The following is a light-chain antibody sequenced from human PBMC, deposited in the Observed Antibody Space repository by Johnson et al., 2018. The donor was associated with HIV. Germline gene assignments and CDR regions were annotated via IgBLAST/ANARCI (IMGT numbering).Light chain of an antibody. CDR2: DNH. CDR3: QSYDNSLRGSKV. CDR1: SSNIGRNY. V-gene: IGLV1-51*01. J-gene: IGLJ1*01. Sequence: QSILTQPPSVSAAPGQKVTISCSGSSSNIGRNYVSWYQQLPGTAPKLLIYDNHRRPSGIPDRFSGSKSGTSATLGITGLQTGDEADYYCQSYDNSLRGSKVFGTGTTVTVL.